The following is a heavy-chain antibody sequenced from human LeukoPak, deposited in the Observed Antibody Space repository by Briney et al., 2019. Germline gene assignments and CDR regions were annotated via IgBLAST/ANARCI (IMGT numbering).Heavy chain of an antibody. CDR3: ARDSGLRTVTLGNYYYYMDV. J-gene: IGHJ6*03. CDR2: NYTRGST. D-gene: IGHD4-17*01. CDR1: RGSISSGNYY. V-gene: IGHV4-61*02. Sequence: SETLSLTCTVSRGSISSGNYYWSWIRQPAGKGLEWIGRNYTRGSTSYNPSLKSRVTISVDTSKNQFSLMLTSVTAADTAVYYCARDSGLRTVTLGNYYYYMDVWGKGTTVTISS.